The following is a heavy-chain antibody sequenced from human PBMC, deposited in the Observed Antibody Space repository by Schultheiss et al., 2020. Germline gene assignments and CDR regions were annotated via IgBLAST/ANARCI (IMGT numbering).Heavy chain of an antibody. CDR3: ATLVATPDY. Sequence: GESLKISCAASGFTFSSYEMNWVRQAPGKGLEWVANIKRDGSEKYYVDSVKGRFTISRDNAKNSLYLQMNSLRAEDTAVYYCATLVATPDYWGQGTLVTVSS. D-gene: IGHD5-12*01. CDR1: GFTFSSYE. J-gene: IGHJ4*02. CDR2: IKRDGSEK. V-gene: IGHV3-7*01.